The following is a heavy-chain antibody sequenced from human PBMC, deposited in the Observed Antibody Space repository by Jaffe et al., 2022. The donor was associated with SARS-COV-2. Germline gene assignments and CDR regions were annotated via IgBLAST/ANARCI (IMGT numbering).Heavy chain of an antibody. CDR2: IKSKTDGGTT. J-gene: IGHJ6*02. CDR3: TTDQAVLPLLESNYYYYGLDD. V-gene: IGHV3-15*01. Sequence: EVQLVESGGGLVKPGGSLRLSCAASGFTFTTAWMSWVRQAPGRGLEWIGRIKSKTDGGTTNYAAPVEGRFFISRDDSENTLFLQMINLKTEDTAVYYCTTDQAVLPLLESNYYYYGLDDWGQGTTVTVSS. CDR1: GFTFTTAW.